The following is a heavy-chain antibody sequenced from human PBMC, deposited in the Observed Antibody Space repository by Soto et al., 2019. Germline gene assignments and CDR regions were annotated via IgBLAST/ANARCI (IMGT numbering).Heavy chain of an antibody. CDR1: GVTFSSYW. D-gene: IGHD5-18*01. V-gene: IGHV3-74*01. J-gene: IGHJ6*03. CDR2: INSDGSST. Sequence: EVQLVESGGGLVQPGGSLRLSCAASGVTFSSYWMHWVRQAPGKGLVWVSRINSDGSSTSYADSVKGRFTISRDNAKDALYLQMNSLRAEDTAVYYCARDITDMAGEHYMDVWGKGTPVTVSS. CDR3: ARDITDMAGEHYMDV.